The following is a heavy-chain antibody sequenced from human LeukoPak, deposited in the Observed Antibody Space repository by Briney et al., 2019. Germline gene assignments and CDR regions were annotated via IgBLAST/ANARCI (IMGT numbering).Heavy chain of an antibody. Sequence: PSETLSLTCTVSGTTISNYYWSWIRQPPGKGLEWIGYVHYGGNINYNPSLKSRVTISIDTSNNQFSLKLNSVTAADTAVYYCALDTSGWSDDSFDIWGPGTTVTVS. CDR1: GTTISNYY. CDR2: VHYGGNI. J-gene: IGHJ3*02. CDR3: ALDTSGWSDDSFDI. D-gene: IGHD6-19*01. V-gene: IGHV4-59*03.